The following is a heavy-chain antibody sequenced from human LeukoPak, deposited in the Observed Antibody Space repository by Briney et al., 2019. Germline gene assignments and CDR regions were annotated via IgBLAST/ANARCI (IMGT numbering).Heavy chain of an antibody. D-gene: IGHD2/OR15-2a*01. V-gene: IGHV4-38-2*02. CDR1: GYSISSGYY. CDR3: ARTFLAPGGAFDI. CDR2: IYHSGST. J-gene: IGHJ3*02. Sequence: PSETLSLSCTVSGYSISSGYYWGWIRQPPGKGLEWIGSIYHSGSTYYNPSLKSRVTISVDRSKNQFSLKLSSVTAADTAVYYCARTFLAPGGAFDIWGQGTMVTVSS.